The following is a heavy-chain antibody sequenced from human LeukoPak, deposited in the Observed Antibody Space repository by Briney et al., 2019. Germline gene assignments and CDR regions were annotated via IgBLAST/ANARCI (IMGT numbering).Heavy chain of an antibody. CDR3: TRGTGSSSDY. Sequence: GGSLSLSCAASGFTFSNYWMHWVRQGPGKGLVWVSRIYIDGSSTDYADSVKGRFTISRDNAKNTLYLQMTGLRADDTALYYCTRGTGSSSDYWGQGAPVTVSS. J-gene: IGHJ4*02. D-gene: IGHD1-26*01. CDR1: GFTFSNYW. CDR2: IYIDGSST. V-gene: IGHV3-74*01.